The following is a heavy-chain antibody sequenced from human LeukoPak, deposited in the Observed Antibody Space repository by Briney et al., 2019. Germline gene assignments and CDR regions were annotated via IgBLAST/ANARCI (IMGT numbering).Heavy chain of an antibody. D-gene: IGHD3-16*01. Sequence: SETLSLTCTVSGGSISSNSFHWGWIRQPPGKGLEWIGSIDYSGSTYYNPALKRRVTKSVDTSKNQFSLKLQSVTAADTAVYYCARRLNWFDPWGQGTLVTVSS. CDR1: GGSISSNSFH. CDR3: ARRLNWFDP. V-gene: IGHV4-39*01. J-gene: IGHJ5*02. CDR2: IDYSGST.